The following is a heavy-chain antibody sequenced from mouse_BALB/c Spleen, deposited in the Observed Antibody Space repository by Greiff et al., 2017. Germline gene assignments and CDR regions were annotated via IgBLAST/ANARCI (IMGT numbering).Heavy chain of an antibody. J-gene: IGHJ1*01. CDR1: GFTFSSYA. V-gene: IGHV5-9-4*01. Sequence: EVKVVESGGGLVKPGGSLKLSCAASGFTFSSYAMSWVRQSPEKRLEWVAEISSGGSYTYYPDTVTGRFTISRDNAKNTLYLEMSSLRSEDTAMYYCAREQLGRYFDVWGAGTTVTVSS. D-gene: IGHD4-1*02. CDR2: ISSGGSYT. CDR3: AREQLGRYFDV.